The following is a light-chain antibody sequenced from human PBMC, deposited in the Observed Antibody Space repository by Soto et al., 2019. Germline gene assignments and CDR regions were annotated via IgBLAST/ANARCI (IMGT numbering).Light chain of an antibody. CDR1: QGISSY. Sequence: DIQLTQSPSFLSASVGDRVTITCRASQGISSYLVWYQQKPGKAPNLLIYAASTLQSGVPSRFSGSGSGTDFSLTISSLQPEDFATYYCQQVYVYPSTFGGGTKVDIK. V-gene: IGKV1-9*01. CDR3: QQVYVYPST. CDR2: AAS. J-gene: IGKJ4*01.